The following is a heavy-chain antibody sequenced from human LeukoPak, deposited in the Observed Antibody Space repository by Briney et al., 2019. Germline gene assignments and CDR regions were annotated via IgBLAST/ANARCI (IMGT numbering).Heavy chain of an antibody. J-gene: IGHJ4*02. CDR3: ARGRYYNNGYPFFDT. Sequence: SETLSLTCVVSGGSMIHSYWSWIRQSPGRGLEWMGLILNTGATHDNPSLVSRVTMSVDTSKNQFSLKLTSVTAADTAVYFCARGRYYNNGYPFFDTWGQGILVTVSS. CDR2: ILNTGAT. V-gene: IGHV4-59*01. CDR1: GGSMIHSY. D-gene: IGHD5-18*01.